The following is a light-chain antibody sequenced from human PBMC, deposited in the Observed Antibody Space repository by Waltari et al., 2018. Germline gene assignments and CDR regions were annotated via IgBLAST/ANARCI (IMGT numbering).Light chain of an antibody. CDR1: QSFGSTY. J-gene: IGKJ2*01. V-gene: IGKV3-20*01. CDR3: HQYGTSPPYT. CDR2: GAS. Sequence: EIVLTQSPGTLSLSPGETATLSCRANQSFGSTYLAWYQQRPGQAPRLLIYGASSRATGAPDRFSGSGSGTDFTLTISRQEPEDFAVYYCHQYGTSPPYTFGQGTKLEIK.